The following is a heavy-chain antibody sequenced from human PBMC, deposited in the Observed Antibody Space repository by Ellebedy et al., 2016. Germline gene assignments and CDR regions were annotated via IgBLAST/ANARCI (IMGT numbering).Heavy chain of an antibody. D-gene: IGHD5-18*01. CDR1: GFTFSSYA. J-gene: IGHJ4*02. CDR2: ISYDGSNK. V-gene: IGHV3-30-3*01. Sequence: GESLKISCAASGFTFSSYAMHWVRQAPGKGLEWVAVISYDGSNKYYADSVKGRFTISRDNSKNTLYLQMNSLRAEDTAVYYCARDFPADTAMVNFDYWGQGTLVTVSS. CDR3: ARDFPADTAMVNFDY.